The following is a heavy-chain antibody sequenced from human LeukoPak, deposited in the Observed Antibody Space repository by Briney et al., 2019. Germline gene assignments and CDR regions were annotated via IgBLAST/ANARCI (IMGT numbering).Heavy chain of an antibody. CDR2: IYTSGST. V-gene: IGHV4-61*02. CDR3: ARDVVAAAGTWDY. D-gene: IGHD6-13*01. CDR1: GGSISSGSYY. Sequence: SETLSLTCTVSGGSISSGSYYWSWIRQPAGKGLEWIGRIYTSGSTNYNPSLKSRVTISVDTSKNQFSLRLSSVTAADTAMYYCARDVVAAAGTWDYWGQGTLVTVSS. J-gene: IGHJ4*02.